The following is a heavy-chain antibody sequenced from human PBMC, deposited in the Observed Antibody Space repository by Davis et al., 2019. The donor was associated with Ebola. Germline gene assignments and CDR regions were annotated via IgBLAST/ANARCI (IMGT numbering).Heavy chain of an antibody. CDR1: GGSISSYY. CDR2: IYYSGST. V-gene: IGHV4-59*12. CDR3: ASYMVPAAILH. Sequence: SETLSLTCTVSGGSISSYYWSWIRQPPGKGLEWIGYIYYSGSTNYNPSLKSRITISVDKSKNQFSLKLSSVTAADTAVYYCASYMVPAAILHWGQGTLVTVSS. J-gene: IGHJ4*02. D-gene: IGHD2-2*02.